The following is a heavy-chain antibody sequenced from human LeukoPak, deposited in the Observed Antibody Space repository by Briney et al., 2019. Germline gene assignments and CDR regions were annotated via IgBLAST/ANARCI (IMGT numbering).Heavy chain of an antibody. Sequence: SQTLSLTCVISGDSVVSNSTACNWIRQSPSRGLEWLARTYFRSKWYYDYALAVKGRITINPDTSKNQLSLQLNSVTPEDTAVYFCARDPVGGSTIFDSWGQGTLVTVSS. D-gene: IGHD1-26*01. CDR3: ARDPVGGSTIFDS. CDR2: TYFRSKWYY. J-gene: IGHJ4*02. CDR1: GDSVVSNSTA. V-gene: IGHV6-1*01.